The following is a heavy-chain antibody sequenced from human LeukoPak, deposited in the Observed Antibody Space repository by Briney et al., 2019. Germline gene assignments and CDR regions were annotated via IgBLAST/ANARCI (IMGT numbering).Heavy chain of an antibody. CDR3: ARDHGLYYYGSGSDFDY. CDR1: GYTFTGYY. V-gene: IGHV1-2*02. CDR2: INPNSGGT. D-gene: IGHD3-10*01. J-gene: IGHJ4*02. Sequence: GASVKVSCKASGYTFTGYYMHWVRQAPGQGLEWMGWINPNSGGTNYAQKFQGRVTMTRDTSISTAYMELSRLRSDDTAVYYRARDHGLYYYGSGSDFDYWGQGTLVTVSS.